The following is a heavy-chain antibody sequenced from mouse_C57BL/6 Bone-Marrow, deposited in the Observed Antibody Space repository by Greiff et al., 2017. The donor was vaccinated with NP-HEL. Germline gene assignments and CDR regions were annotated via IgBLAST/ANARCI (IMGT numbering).Heavy chain of an antibody. CDR2: IHPNSGST. CDR3: AREYGSSYGYFDV. J-gene: IGHJ1*03. D-gene: IGHD1-1*01. CDR1: GYTFTSYW. V-gene: IGHV1-64*01. Sequence: VQLQQPGAELVKPGASVKLSCKASGYTFTSYWMHWVKQRPGQGLEWIGMIHPNSGSTNYNEKFKSKATLTVDKSSSTAYMLLSSLTSEDSAVYYCAREYGSSYGYFDVWGTGTTVTVSS.